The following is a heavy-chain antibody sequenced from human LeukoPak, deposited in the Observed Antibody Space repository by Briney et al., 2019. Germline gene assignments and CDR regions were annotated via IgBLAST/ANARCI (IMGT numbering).Heavy chain of an antibody. CDR2: ISGSGGST. Sequence: GGSLRLSCAASGFTFSSYGMSWVRQAPGKGLEWVSAISGSGGSTYYADSVKGRFTISRDNSKNTLYLQMNSLRAEDTAVYYCAKDRLLWFGELSLDVWGKGTTVTISS. CDR1: GFTFSSYG. CDR3: AKDRLLWFGELSLDV. D-gene: IGHD3-10*01. J-gene: IGHJ6*04. V-gene: IGHV3-23*01.